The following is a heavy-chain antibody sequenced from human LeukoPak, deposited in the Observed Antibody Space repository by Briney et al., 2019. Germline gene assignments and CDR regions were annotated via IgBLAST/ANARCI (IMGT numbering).Heavy chain of an antibody. J-gene: IGHJ4*02. CDR1: GGSFSGYY. CDR3: ARDVATPMARVSY. V-gene: IGHV4-34*01. Sequence: SETLSLTCAVYGGSFSGYYWSWIRQPPGKGLEWIGEINHSGSTIYNPSLKSRVTISVDTSKNHFSLNLTSVTVADTAVYYCARDVATPMARVSYWGQGTLVTVSS. CDR2: INHSGST. D-gene: IGHD5-12*01.